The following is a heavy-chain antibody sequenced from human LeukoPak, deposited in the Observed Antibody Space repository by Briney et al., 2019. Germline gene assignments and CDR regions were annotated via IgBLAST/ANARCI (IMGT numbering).Heavy chain of an antibody. J-gene: IGHJ6*03. CDR2: INPSGGST. CDR3: ARGLTVTPNYYYYYYMDV. D-gene: IGHD4-17*01. Sequence: ASVKVSCKASGYTFTSYYMHWVRQAPGQGLEWMGIINPSGGSTSYAQKFQGRVTMTRDTSTSTVYMEPSSLRSEDTAVYYCARGLTVTPNYYYYYYMDVWGKGTTVTISS. V-gene: IGHV1-46*01. CDR1: GYTFTSYY.